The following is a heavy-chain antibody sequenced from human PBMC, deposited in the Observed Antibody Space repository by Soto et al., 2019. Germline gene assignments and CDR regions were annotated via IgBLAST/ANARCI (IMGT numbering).Heavy chain of an antibody. CDR2: LNAGNGHP. Sequence: RPAPGQRLARMGWLNAGNGHPKYSQKFQGRVPITRDTSAPTAYMELSSMRSEDPAVYYCARDPVYFDYGGQGTLVTVS. J-gene: IGHJ4*02. V-gene: IGHV1-3*01. CDR3: ARDPVYFDY.